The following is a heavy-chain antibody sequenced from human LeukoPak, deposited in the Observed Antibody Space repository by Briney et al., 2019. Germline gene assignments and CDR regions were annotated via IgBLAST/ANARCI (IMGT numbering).Heavy chain of an antibody. Sequence: SETLSLTCAVYGGSFSGYYWSWIRQPPGKGLEWIGEINHSGSTNYNPSLKSRVTISVDTSKNQFSLKLSSVTAADTAVYCCARGGRGDYVWGSYRDPFDYWGQGTLVTVSS. CDR3: ARGGRGDYVWGSYRDPFDY. J-gene: IGHJ4*02. D-gene: IGHD3-16*02. CDR2: INHSGST. V-gene: IGHV4-34*01. CDR1: GGSFSGYY.